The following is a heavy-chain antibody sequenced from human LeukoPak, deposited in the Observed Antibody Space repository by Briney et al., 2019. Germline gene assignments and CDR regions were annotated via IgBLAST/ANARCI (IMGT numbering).Heavy chain of an antibody. Sequence: SVTVSCKASGGTFSSYAISWVRQAPGQGLEWMGGIIPIFGTANYAQKFQGRVTITADESTSTAYMELSSLRSEDTAVYYCTTDLIPPVVRYFDWLLVNRWGQGTLVTVSS. CDR1: GGTFSSYA. V-gene: IGHV1-69*13. D-gene: IGHD3-9*01. J-gene: IGHJ4*02. CDR3: TTDLIPPVVRYFDWLLVNR. CDR2: IIPIFGTA.